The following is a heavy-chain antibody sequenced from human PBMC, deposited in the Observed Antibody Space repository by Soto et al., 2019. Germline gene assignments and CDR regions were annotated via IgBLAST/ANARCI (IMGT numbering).Heavy chain of an antibody. CDR3: ARDRLGGSGSYIFDY. D-gene: IGHD3-10*01. V-gene: IGHV3-30-3*01. CDR1: GFTFSSYA. Sequence: QVQLVESGGGVVQPGRSLRLSCAASGFTFSSYAMHWVRPAPGKGLEWVAVISYDGSNKYYADSVKGRFTISRDNSKNPLYLQMNRLRAEDTAVYYCARDRLGGSGSYIFDYWGQGTLVTVSS. J-gene: IGHJ4*02. CDR2: ISYDGSNK.